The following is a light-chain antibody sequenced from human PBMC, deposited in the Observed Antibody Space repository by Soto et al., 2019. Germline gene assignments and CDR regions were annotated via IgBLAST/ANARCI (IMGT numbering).Light chain of an antibody. CDR2: EVS. Sequence: QSVLTQPPSASGSPGGSVTISCTGTSSDVGGYNYVSWYQQHPGKAPKLMIYEVSKRPSGVPDRFSGSKSGNTASLTVSGLQAEDEADYYCSSYAGSNNLIFGTGTKVTVL. J-gene: IGLJ1*01. CDR3: SSYAGSNNLI. CDR1: SSDVGGYNY. V-gene: IGLV2-8*01.